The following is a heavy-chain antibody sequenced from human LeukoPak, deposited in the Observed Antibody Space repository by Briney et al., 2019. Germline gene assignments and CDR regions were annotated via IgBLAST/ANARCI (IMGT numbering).Heavy chain of an antibody. CDR1: GGSISSSSYY. CDR3: ARDRKQWLRGPFDP. V-gene: IGHV4-39*07. D-gene: IGHD6-19*01. CDR2: IYHSGST. J-gene: IGHJ5*02. Sequence: SEILSLTCTVSGGSISSSSYYWGWIRQPPGKGLEWIGEIYHSGSTNYNPSLKSRVTISVDKSKNQCSLKLRSVTAADTAVYFCARDRKQWLRGPFDPWGQGTLVTVSS.